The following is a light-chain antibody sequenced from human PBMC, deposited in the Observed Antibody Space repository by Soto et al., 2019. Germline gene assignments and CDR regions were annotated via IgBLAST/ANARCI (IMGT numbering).Light chain of an antibody. V-gene: IGKV1-39*01. CDR2: AAS. CDR3: QQSYNTTWT. CDR1: QVISTY. J-gene: IGKJ1*01. Sequence: DIQMTQSPSSLSASVGDRVTITCRASQVISTYLNWYQQKPGKAPKLLIYAASSLQSGVPSRFSGSGSETDFTLTISSLQPEDFATYSCQQSYNTTWTFGQGTKVEIK.